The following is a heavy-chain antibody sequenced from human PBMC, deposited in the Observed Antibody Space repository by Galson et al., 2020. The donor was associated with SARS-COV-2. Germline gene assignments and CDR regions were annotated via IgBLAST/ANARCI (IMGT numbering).Heavy chain of an antibody. V-gene: IGHV4-61*02. CDR1: GGSISSDGYH. CDR2: AFASGRS. Sequence: SETLSLTCTVSGGSISSDGYHWSWTRQIRQPAGQRLEWIGRAFASGRSYSNPSLESRVTISVDTSRSHFFLKVNSVTAADTAVYFCARTFSYHDFPPSYFGLWGRGTLVTVSS. CDR3: ARTFSYHDFPPSYFGL. J-gene: IGHJ2*01. D-gene: IGHD3-3*01.